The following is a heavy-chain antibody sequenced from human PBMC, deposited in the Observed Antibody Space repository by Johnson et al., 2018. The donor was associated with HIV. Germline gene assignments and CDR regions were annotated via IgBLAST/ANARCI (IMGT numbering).Heavy chain of an antibody. CDR3: AKDPGWFGEQGDAFDI. V-gene: IGHV3-11*04. CDR1: GFTFSDYY. J-gene: IGHJ3*02. Sequence: SGFTFSDYYMSWIRQAPGKVLEWVSYITGSGTVVYYADSVKGRFTISRDNAKNSLYLQMNSLRAEDTAVYYCAKDPGWFGEQGDAFDIWGQGTMVTVSS. CDR2: ITGSGTVV. D-gene: IGHD3-10*01.